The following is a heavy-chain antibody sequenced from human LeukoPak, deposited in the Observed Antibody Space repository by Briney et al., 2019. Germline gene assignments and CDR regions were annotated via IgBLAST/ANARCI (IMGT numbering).Heavy chain of an antibody. CDR2: IYYSGST. Sequence: SETLSLLCSVSGGSVSSGSYYWRWVRQPPGKGLEWIGYIYYSGSTNYISSLQIRVPLSVDTSKNQFSLKLSSVTATDTAVYYCARDRGGNDFWSGYRSPYGMDVWGQGTTVTVSS. CDR3: ARDRGGNDFWSGYRSPYGMDV. J-gene: IGHJ6*02. CDR1: GGSVSSGSYY. V-gene: IGHV4-61*01. D-gene: IGHD3-3*01.